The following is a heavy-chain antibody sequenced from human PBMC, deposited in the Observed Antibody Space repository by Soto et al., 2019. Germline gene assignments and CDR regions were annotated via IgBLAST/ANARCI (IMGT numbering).Heavy chain of an antibody. V-gene: IGHV3-23*01. Sequence: GGSLRLSCAASGFTFSSYAMSWVRQAPGKGLEWVSCISGTTGTTYYADSVKGRFTISRDNSKNTLYLQMNSLRAEDTAVYYCAKGVPGIAVAGTGYFQHWGQGTLVTVSS. CDR1: GFTFSSYA. J-gene: IGHJ1*01. D-gene: IGHD6-19*01. CDR3: AKGVPGIAVAGTGYFQH. CDR2: ISGTTGTT.